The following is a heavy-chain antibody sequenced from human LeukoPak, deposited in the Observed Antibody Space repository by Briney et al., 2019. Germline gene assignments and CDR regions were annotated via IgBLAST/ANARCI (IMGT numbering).Heavy chain of an antibody. Sequence: PGGSLRLSCAASGFTFSTYTMHWVRQAPGKGLEWVAVISNDGSNKHYADSVKGRITISRDNSKNTLYLQMNSLRAEDTAVYYCAKDLSRGITMIVQDYWGQGTLVTVSS. CDR1: GFTFSTYT. D-gene: IGHD3-22*01. CDR3: AKDLSRGITMIVQDY. V-gene: IGHV3-30*04. J-gene: IGHJ4*02. CDR2: ISNDGSNK.